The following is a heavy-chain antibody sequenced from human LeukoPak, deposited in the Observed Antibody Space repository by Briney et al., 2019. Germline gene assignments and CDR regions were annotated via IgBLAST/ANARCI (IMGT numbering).Heavy chain of an antibody. V-gene: IGHV3-21*01. D-gene: IGHD3-9*01. J-gene: IGHJ6*04. CDR3: ARDFTYYDILTGSQEGYYYYYGMDV. CDR2: ISSSSSYI. CDR1: GFTFSSYS. Sequence: GGSLRLSCAASGFTFSSYSMNWVRQAPGKGLEWVSSISSSSSYIYYADSVKGRFTISRDNAKNSLYLQMNSLRAEDTAVYYCARDFTYYDILTGSQEGYYYYYGMDVWGKGTTVTVSS.